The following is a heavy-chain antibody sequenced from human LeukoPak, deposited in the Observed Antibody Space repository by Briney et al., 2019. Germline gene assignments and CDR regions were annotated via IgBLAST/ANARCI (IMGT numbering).Heavy chain of an antibody. V-gene: IGHV4-38-2*02. CDR1: DYSISSGYF. CDR3: ASKRRSYCSSTSCYYHYFDY. Sequence: PSETLSLTCTVSDYSISSGYFWGWIRQPPGKGLEWIGSIYSSGSTHYNPSLKSRVTLSVDTSNNRFSLNLNSVTAADTAVYYCASKRRSYCSSTSCYYHYFDYWGQGTLVTVSS. D-gene: IGHD2-2*01. CDR2: IYSSGST. J-gene: IGHJ4*02.